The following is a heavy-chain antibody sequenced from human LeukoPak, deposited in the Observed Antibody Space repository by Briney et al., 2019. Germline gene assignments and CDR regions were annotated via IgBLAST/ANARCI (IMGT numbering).Heavy chain of an antibody. D-gene: IGHD5-12*01. CDR2: IYYSGST. J-gene: IGHJ4*02. Sequence: KPSETLSLTCTVSGGSISSYYWSWIRQPPGKGLEWIGYIYYSGSTNYNPSLKSRVTISVDTSKNQFSLKLSSVTAADTAVYYCAREGDSGYDTPFDYWGQGTLVTVSS. V-gene: IGHV4-59*01. CDR3: AREGDSGYDTPFDY. CDR1: GGSISSYY.